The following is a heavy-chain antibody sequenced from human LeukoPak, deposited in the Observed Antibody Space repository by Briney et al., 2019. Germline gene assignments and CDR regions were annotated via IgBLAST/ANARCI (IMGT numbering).Heavy chain of an antibody. CDR1: GFTFSSYS. V-gene: IGHV3-21*01. J-gene: IGHJ4*02. D-gene: IGHD1-26*01. CDR2: ISSSSSYI. CDR3: ARDRSGELSMVDY. Sequence: GGSLRLSCAASGFTFSSYSKNWVRQAPGKGLEWVSSISSSSSYIYYADSVKGRFSISRDNAKNSLYLQMNSLRAEDTAVYYCARDRSGELSMVDYWGQGTLVTVSS.